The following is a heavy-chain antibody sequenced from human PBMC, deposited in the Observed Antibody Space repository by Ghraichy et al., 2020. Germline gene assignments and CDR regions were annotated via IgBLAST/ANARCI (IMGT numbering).Heavy chain of an antibody. V-gene: IGHV3-23*01. D-gene: IGHD3-10*01. CDR3: AKFKESLSWFDP. CDR2: ISGSGGST. CDR1: GFTFISYA. Sequence: GGSLRLSCAASGFTFISYAMSWVRQAPGKGLEWVSAISGSGGSTYYADSVKGRFTISRDNSKNTLYLQMNSLRAEDTAVYYCAKFKESLSWFDPWGQGTLVTVSS. J-gene: IGHJ5*02.